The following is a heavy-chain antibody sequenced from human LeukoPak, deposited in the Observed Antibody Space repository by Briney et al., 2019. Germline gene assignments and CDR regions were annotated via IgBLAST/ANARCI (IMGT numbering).Heavy chain of an antibody. D-gene: IGHD6-13*01. CDR3: ARDRGSSSWYVGGEYYFDY. J-gene: IGHJ4*02. CDR2: ISSSGSTI. CDR1: GFTFSDYY. V-gene: IGHV3-11*01. Sequence: GGSLRLSCAASGFTFSDYYMSWIRQAPGKGLEWVSYISSSGSTIYYADSVKGRLTISRDNAKNSLYLQMNSLRAEDTAVYYCARDRGSSSWYVGGEYYFDYWGQGTLVTVSS.